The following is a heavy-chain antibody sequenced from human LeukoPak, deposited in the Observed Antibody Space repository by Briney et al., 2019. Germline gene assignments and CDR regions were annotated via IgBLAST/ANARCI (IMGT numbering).Heavy chain of an antibody. Sequence: ASVKVSCKASGGTFGSYAISWVRQAPGRGLEWMGGIIPIFGTANYAQKFQGRVTITADESTSTAYMELSSLRSEDTAVYYCAMYSSGWYHIDYWGQGTLVTVSS. CDR3: AMYSSGWYHIDY. D-gene: IGHD6-19*01. CDR2: IIPIFGTA. CDR1: GGTFGSYA. V-gene: IGHV1-69*13. J-gene: IGHJ4*02.